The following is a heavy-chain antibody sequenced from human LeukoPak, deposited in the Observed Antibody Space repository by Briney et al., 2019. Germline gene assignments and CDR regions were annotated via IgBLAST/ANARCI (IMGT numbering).Heavy chain of an antibody. CDR2: IKQDGSEK. CDR1: GFTFSSYW. CDR3: ARVPNRRITIFGVVIKAPPGDY. D-gene: IGHD3-3*01. J-gene: IGHJ4*02. Sequence: GGSLRLSCAASGFTFSSYWMRWVRQAPGKGLKWVANIKQDGSEKYYVDSVKGRFTISRDNAKNSLYLQMNSLRAEDTAVYYCARVPNRRITIFGVVIKAPPGDYWGQGTLVTVSS. V-gene: IGHV3-7*01.